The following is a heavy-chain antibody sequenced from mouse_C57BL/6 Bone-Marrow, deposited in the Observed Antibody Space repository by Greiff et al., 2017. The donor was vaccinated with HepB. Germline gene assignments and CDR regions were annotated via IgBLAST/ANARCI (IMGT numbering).Heavy chain of an antibody. CDR3: ASPYYS. D-gene: IGHD2-10*01. J-gene: IGHJ3*01. V-gene: IGHV1-81*01. CDR2: IYPRSGNT. Sequence: QVHVKQSGAELARPGASVKLSCKASGYTFTSYGISWVKQRTGQGLEWIGEIYPRSGNTYYNEKFKGKATLTADKSSSTAYMELRSLTSEDSAVYFCASPYYSWGQGTLVTVSA. CDR1: GYTFTSYG.